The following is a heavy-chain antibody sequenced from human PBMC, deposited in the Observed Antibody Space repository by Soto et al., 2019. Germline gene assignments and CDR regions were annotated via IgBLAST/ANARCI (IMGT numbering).Heavy chain of an antibody. V-gene: IGHV3-48*02. J-gene: IGHJ4*02. Sequence: EVQLVESGGGLVQPGGSLRLSGAASGFTFSSYGWNWVRQAPGKGLEWVSYISSSSSTIYYADSVKGRFTISRDNAKSSLYLQMNSLRDEDTAVYYCARERVRGYSYGYGGFDYWGQGTLVTVSS. D-gene: IGHD5-18*01. CDR3: ARERVRGYSYGYGGFDY. CDR1: GFTFSSYG. CDR2: ISSSSSTI.